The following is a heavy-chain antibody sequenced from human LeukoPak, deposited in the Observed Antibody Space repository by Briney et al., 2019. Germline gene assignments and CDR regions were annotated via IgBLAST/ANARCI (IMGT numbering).Heavy chain of an antibody. V-gene: IGHV4-34*01. CDR2: INHSGST. Sequence: SETLSLTCAVYGGSFSGYYWSWIRQPPGKGLEWIGEINHSGSTNYNPSLKSRVTMSVDTSKNQFSLKLSSVTAADTAVYYCARDSTMKSSTSCYDYWGQGTLVTVSS. CDR1: GGSFSGYY. D-gene: IGHD2-2*01. J-gene: IGHJ4*02. CDR3: ARDSTMKSSTSCYDY.